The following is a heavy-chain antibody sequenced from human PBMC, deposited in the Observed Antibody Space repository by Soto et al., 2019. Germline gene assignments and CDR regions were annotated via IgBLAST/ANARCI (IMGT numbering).Heavy chain of an antibody. CDR3: ARDRIAAAVLAEYFQH. D-gene: IGHD6-13*01. CDR1: GYTFTSYD. J-gene: IGHJ1*01. Sequence: ASVKVSCKASGYTFTSYDINWVRQATGQGLEWMGWMNPNNGNTDYAQKLQGRVTMTRNTSTSTAYMELRSLRSDDTAVYYCARDRIAAAVLAEYFQHWGQGTLVTVSS. CDR2: MNPNNGNT. V-gene: IGHV1-8*01.